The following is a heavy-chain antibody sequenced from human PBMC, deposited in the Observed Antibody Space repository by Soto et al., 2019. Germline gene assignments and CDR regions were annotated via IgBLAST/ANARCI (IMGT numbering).Heavy chain of an antibody. CDR3: AREVSFGTYYYVSSGGRYFDY. CDR1: GGTFSSYA. Sequence: SVKVSCKASGGTFSSYAISWVRQAPGQGLEWMGGIIPIFGTANYAQKCQGRVTITAEENTSTAYMELSSRRSEDTAVYYCAREVSFGTYYYVSSGGRYFDYWGQGTLVTVSS. V-gene: IGHV1-69*13. J-gene: IGHJ4*02. CDR2: IIPIFGTA. D-gene: IGHD3-22*01.